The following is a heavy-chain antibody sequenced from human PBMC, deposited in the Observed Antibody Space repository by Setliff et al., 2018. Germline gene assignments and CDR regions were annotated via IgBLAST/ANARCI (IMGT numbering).Heavy chain of an antibody. J-gene: IGHJ6*02. V-gene: IGHV4-30-4*08. D-gene: IGHD3-10*01. Sequence: SETLSLTCTVSGGSISSGDYYWSWIRQPPGKGLEWIGYIYYSGSTYYNPSLKSRVTTSVDTSNNQFSLKLSSVTAADTALYYCARDSGPGITIVRGIQYGMDVWGQGTTVTVSS. CDR2: IYYSGST. CDR1: GGSISSGDYY. CDR3: ARDSGPGITIVRGIQYGMDV.